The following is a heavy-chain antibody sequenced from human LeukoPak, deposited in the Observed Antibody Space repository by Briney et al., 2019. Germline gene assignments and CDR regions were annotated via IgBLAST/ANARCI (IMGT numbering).Heavy chain of an antibody. Sequence: SETLSLTCAVYGGSFSGYYWSWIRQPPGKGLEWIGEINHSGSTNYNPSLKSRVTISVDTSKNQFSLKLSSVTAADTAVYYCAGGPRVSLSCSFDYWGQGTLVTVSS. J-gene: IGHJ4*02. CDR1: GGSFSGYY. CDR2: INHSGST. V-gene: IGHV4-34*01. CDR3: AGGPRVSLSCSFDY. D-gene: IGHD3-10*02.